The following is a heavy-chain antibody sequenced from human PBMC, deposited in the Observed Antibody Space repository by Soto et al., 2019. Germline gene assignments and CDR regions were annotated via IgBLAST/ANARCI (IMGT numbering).Heavy chain of an antibody. Sequence: EVQLLESGGDLAQPGGSLRLSCAASGFTFSSYARNWVRQTPGKGLQWVSAISGTGESTYYADSVKGRFTISRDNSKNTLDLQMNSLTVEDTAIYYCAKEPTAVDPRDLFVGHPPTDYWGQGTVVTVSS. J-gene: IGHJ4*02. CDR1: GFTFSSYA. CDR3: AKEPTAVDPRDLFVGHPPTDY. CDR2: ISGTGEST. D-gene: IGHD5-12*01. V-gene: IGHV3-23*01.